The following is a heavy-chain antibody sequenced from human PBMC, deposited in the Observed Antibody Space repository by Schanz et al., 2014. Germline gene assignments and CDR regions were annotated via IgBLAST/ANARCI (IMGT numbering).Heavy chain of an antibody. CDR2: IVPIAGIP. D-gene: IGHD6-25*01. CDR3: ARGQRRTIGRPFGP. J-gene: IGHJ5*02. CDR1: GGTFSSDT. Sequence: QVHLVQSGAEVKKPGSSVKVSCKASGGTFSSDTFSWVRQAPGQGLEWMGRIVPIAGIPNYAQKFQGRVTFTADKSTSTAYMELSSLRSEDTAVYYCARGQRRTIGRPFGPWGQGTLVTVSS. V-gene: IGHV1-69*02.